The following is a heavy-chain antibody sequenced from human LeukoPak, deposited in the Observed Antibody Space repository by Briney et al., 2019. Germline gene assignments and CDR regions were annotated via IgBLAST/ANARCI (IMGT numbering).Heavy chain of an antibody. J-gene: IGHJ4*02. CDR3: ARDLHMYNWNDRYFDQ. Sequence: PGGSLRLSCAASGFTFSSYAMNWVRQAPGKGLEWVANIKQDGSEKYYVDSVKGRFTISRDNAKNSLYLQMNSLRAEDTAVYYCARDLHMYNWNDRYFDQWGQGTLVTVSS. D-gene: IGHD1-1*01. CDR2: IKQDGSEK. V-gene: IGHV3-7*04. CDR1: GFTFSSYA.